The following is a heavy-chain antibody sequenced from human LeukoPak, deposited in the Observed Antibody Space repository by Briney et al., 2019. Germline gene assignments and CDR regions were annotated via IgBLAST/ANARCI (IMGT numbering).Heavy chain of an antibody. CDR3: ARAGYAWWFDP. V-gene: IGHV4-61*01. CDR1: GGSVSSGSFY. Sequence: NPSETLSLACTVSGGSVSSGSFYWSWIRQPPGKGLEWIGYIYYSGSTNYNPSLKSRVTISVDTSKNQFSLNLSSVTAADTAVHYCARAGYAWWFDPWGQGTLVTVSS. CDR2: IYYSGST. D-gene: IGHD1-1*01. J-gene: IGHJ5*02.